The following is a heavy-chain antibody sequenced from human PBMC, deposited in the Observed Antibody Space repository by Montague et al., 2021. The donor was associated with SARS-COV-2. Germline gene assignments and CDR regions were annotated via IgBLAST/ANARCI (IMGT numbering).Heavy chain of an antibody. V-gene: IGHV4-39*07. J-gene: IGHJ4*02. CDR1: GDSISSGGYF. CDR2: IHIGGTS. D-gene: IGHD3-9*01. CDR3: ARSRDWYLGN. Sequence: SETLSLTCTVSGDSISSGGYFWVWIRQPPGKGLEWIASIHIGGTSYLNPSLKSRVTISIDSSKNQFSLNVTSVTAADTAVSFCARSRDWYLGNWGQGTLATVSS.